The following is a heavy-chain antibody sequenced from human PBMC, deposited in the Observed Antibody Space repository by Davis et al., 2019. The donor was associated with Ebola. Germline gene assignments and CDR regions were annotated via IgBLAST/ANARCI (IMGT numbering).Heavy chain of an antibody. Sequence: HTGGSLRLSCAASGFTFSSYWMHWVRQAPGKGLVWASRINSDGRTTAYADSVKGRFTISRDNAKNTLYLQMNTLRAEDTAVYYCARDLGMGRRVDAFDIWGQGTMVTVSS. V-gene: IGHV3-74*01. J-gene: IGHJ3*02. D-gene: IGHD7-27*01. CDR3: ARDLGMGRRVDAFDI. CDR2: INSDGRTT. CDR1: GFTFSSYW.